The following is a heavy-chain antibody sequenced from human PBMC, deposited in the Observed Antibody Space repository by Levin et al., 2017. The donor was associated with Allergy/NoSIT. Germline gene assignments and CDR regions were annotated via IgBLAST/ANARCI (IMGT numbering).Heavy chain of an antibody. CDR1: GFIVSNSY. CDR3: AGESPDSSGYYIIDY. D-gene: IGHD3-22*01. CDR2: IYSGGST. V-gene: IGHV3-53*01. Sequence: GGSLRLSCAASGFIVSNSYMTWVRQAPGKGLEWVSVIYSGGSTSYADSVKGRFTISRDNSKNTLYLQMNSLRAEDTAVYYCAGESPDSSGYYIIDYWGQGTLVTVSS. J-gene: IGHJ4*02.